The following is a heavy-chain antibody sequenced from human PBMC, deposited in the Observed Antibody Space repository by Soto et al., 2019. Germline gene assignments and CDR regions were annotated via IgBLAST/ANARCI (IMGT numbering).Heavy chain of an antibody. Sequence: QVQLVESGGGVVQPGRSLRLSCAASGFTFSSYAMHWVRQAPGKGLEWVAVISYDGSNKYYADSVKGRFTISRDNSKNTPHLQMNRLRAEDPAVYYCARDRAAYYSGSGPFDPWGQGNRVTVSS. J-gene: IGHJ5*02. D-gene: IGHD3-10*01. CDR3: ARDRAAYYSGSGPFDP. CDR1: GFTFSSYA. CDR2: ISYDGSNK. V-gene: IGHV3-30-3*01.